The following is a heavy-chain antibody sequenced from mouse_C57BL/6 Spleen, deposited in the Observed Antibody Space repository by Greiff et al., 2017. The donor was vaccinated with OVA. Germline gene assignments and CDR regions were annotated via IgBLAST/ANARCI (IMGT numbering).Heavy chain of an antibody. CDR1: GYTFTSYW. CDR3: ARGPSTVVEDGYFDV. CDR2: IYPGSGST. Sequence: VQLQQPGAELVKPGASVKMSCKASGYTFTSYWITWVKQRPGQGLEWIGDIYPGSGSTNYNEKFKSKATLTVDKSSSTASMQLSSLTSEDSAVYDCARGPSTVVEDGYFDVWGTGTTVTVSS. V-gene: IGHV1-55*01. D-gene: IGHD1-1*01. J-gene: IGHJ1*03.